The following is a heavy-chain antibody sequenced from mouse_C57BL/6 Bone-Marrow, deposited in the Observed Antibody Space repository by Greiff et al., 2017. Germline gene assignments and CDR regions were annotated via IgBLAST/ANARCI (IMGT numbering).Heavy chain of an antibody. CDR2: ISRGSSTI. D-gene: IGHD2-4*01. J-gene: IGHJ3*01. Sequence: EVQRVESGGGLVKPGGSLKLSCAASGFTFSDYGMHWVRQAPEQGLEWVAYISRGSSTIYYADTVKGRFPITRDNATNPLFLQLTSLRSEDTSMYYCARRGFPYYDYGPLAYWGQGTLVTVSA. V-gene: IGHV5-17*01. CDR1: GFTFSDYG. CDR3: ARRGFPYYDYGPLAY.